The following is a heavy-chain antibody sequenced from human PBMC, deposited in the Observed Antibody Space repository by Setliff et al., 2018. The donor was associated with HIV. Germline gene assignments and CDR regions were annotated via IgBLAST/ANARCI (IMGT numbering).Heavy chain of an antibody. J-gene: IGHJ6*03. CDR3: TKDLGNYYYMDV. V-gene: IGHV3-23*01. D-gene: IGHD3-10*01. Sequence: GGSLRLSCAASGFTFISYAMSWVRQAPGKGLEWVSAISGSGGSTCYADSMKGRFTISRDNSKNTLYLRLNSLGAEDTAIYYCTKDLGNYYYMDVLGKGTTGT. CDR1: GFTFISYA. CDR2: ISGSGGST.